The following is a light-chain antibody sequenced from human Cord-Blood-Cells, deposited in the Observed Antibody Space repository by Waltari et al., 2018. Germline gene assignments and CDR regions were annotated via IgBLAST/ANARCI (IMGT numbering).Light chain of an antibody. CDR3: AAWDDSLSGWV. V-gene: IGLV1-47*01. CDR1: SSNIGSNY. Sequence: QSVLTQPPSASGTPGQRVTISCSGSSSNIGSNYVYWYQQLPGTAPKLLIYRNNQRPLGVPDRFSVSKSGTSASLAIRGLRFEDEADYYCAAWDDSLSGWVFGGGTKLTVL. CDR2: RNN. J-gene: IGLJ3*02.